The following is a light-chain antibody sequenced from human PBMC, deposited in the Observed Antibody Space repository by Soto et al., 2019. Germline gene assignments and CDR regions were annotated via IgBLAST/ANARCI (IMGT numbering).Light chain of an antibody. CDR2: EAS. Sequence: EVVLTQSPATLSLSPGERATLSCRASQSVSSFLAWYQHKPGQAPRLLIYEASNRATDIPARFSGSGSGTDFTLTISSLEPEDFAVYYCQQRGNWPPTFGQGSRVEIK. V-gene: IGKV3-11*01. CDR3: QQRGNWPPT. CDR1: QSVSSF. J-gene: IGKJ1*01.